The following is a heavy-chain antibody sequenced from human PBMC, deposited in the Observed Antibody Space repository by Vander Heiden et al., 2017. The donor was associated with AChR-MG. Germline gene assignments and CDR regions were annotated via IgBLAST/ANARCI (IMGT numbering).Heavy chain of an antibody. CDR1: GFTLSTYG. CDR3: ARGSWIFVDY. J-gene: IGHJ4*02. Sequence: QVQLVESGGGVVQPGGSLKLSCAASGFTLSTYGTHWVRQAPGKGLEWVAVIYYDGSHKYYSDSVKGRFTISRDNSENTLYLQMNSLRAEDTAVYYCARGSWIFVDYWGQGTLVTVSS. V-gene: IGHV3-33*01. CDR2: IYYDGSHK. D-gene: IGHD2-2*03.